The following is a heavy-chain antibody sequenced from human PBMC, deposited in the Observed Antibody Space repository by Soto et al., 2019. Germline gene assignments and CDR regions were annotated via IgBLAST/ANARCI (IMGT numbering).Heavy chain of an antibody. CDR3: ARVKSDFWRGHGYNWFDP. J-gene: IGHJ5*02. V-gene: IGHV4-59*01. CDR1: GGSISSYY. D-gene: IGHD3-3*01. Sequence: SETLSLTCTVSGGSISSYYWSWIRQPPGKGLEWIGYIYYSGSTNYNPSLKSRVTISVDTSKNQFSLKLSSVTAADTAVYYCARVKSDFWRGHGYNWFDPWGQGTLVTVSS. CDR2: IYYSGST.